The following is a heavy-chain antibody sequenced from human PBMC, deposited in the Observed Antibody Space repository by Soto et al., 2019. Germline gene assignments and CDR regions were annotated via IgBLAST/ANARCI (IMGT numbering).Heavy chain of an antibody. CDR3: ARDLYGDYGFHYYYYYGMDV. CDR2: IYTSGST. CDR1: GGSISSCY. D-gene: IGHD4-17*01. J-gene: IGHJ6*02. V-gene: IGHV4-4*07. Sequence: PSETLSLTCTVSGGSISSCYWSWIRQPAGKGLEWIGRIYTSGSTNYNPSLKSRVTMSVDTSKNQFSLKLSSVTAADTAVYYCARDLYGDYGFHYYYYYGMDVWGQGTTVTVSS.